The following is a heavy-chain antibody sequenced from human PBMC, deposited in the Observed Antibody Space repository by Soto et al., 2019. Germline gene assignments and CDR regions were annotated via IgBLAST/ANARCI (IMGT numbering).Heavy chain of an antibody. J-gene: IGHJ4*02. CDR2: IYYSGST. CDR3: ARSDGRY. V-gene: IGHV4-59*01. CDR1: GGSISSYY. Sequence: SETLSLTCTVSGGSISSYYLSWIRQPPGKGLEWIGYIYYSGSTNYNLSLKSRVTISVDTSKNQFSLKLSSVTAADTAVYYCARSDGRYWGQGTLVTVAS.